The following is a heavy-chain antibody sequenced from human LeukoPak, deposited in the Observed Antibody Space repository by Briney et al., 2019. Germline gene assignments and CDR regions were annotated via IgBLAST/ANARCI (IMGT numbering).Heavy chain of an antibody. V-gene: IGHV3-33*01. CDR2: IWYDGSNK. J-gene: IGHJ4*02. CDR1: GFTFSSDG. Sequence: GRSLRLSCAASGFTFSSDGMHWVRQAPGKGLEWVAVIWYDGSNKYYADSVKGRFTISRDNSKNTLYLQMNSLRAEDTAVYYCARGRYYYGSGSSEAQYWGQGTLVTVSS. CDR3: ARGRYYYGSGSSEAQY. D-gene: IGHD3-10*01.